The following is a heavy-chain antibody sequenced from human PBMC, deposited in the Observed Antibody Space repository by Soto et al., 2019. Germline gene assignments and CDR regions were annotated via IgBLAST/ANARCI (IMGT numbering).Heavy chain of an antibody. CDR3: ARDQRQIFYVWERIDI. D-gene: IGHD3-16*01. V-gene: IGHV1-2*02. CDR2: INPNSGGT. CDR1: GYTFTGYY. J-gene: IGHJ3*02. Sequence: ASVKVSCKASGYTFTGYYMHWVRQAPGQGLEWMGWINPNSGGTNYAQKFQGRVTMTRDTSISTAYMELSRLRSDDTAVYYCARDQRQIFYVWERIDICGQGTMVTVS.